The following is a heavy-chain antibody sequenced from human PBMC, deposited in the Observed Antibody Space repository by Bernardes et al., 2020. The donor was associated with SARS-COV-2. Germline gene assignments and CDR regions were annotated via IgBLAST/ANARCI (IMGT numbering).Heavy chain of an antibody. Sequence: ATLSLTCAVYGESFSGFYWNWLRQAPGKGLEWVGRIKGKTDGGTKDYAAPVKGRFTISRDDSKNTMYLQMNSLKTEDTAVYYCTTDLHDYGDLDYWGQGTLVTVSS. D-gene: IGHD4-17*01. V-gene: IGHV3-15*07. CDR3: TTDLHDYGDLDY. CDR1: GESFSGFY. CDR2: IKGKTDGGTK. J-gene: IGHJ4*02.